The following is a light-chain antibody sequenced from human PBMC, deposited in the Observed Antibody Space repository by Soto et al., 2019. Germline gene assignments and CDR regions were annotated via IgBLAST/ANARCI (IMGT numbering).Light chain of an antibody. CDR1: NSNIGNNY. Sequence: QSVLRQPPSVSAAPGQKVTISCSGSNSNIGNNYVYWYQQFPGAAPKLLMYENAKRASGIPDRFSGSKSGTAATLAITGIQTGDEADYYCGTWDSGLSGFVFGTGTKVTVL. J-gene: IGLJ1*01. CDR2: ENA. V-gene: IGLV1-51*02. CDR3: GTWDSGLSGFV.